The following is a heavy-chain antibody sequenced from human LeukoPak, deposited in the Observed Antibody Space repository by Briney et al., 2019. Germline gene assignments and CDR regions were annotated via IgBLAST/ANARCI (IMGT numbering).Heavy chain of an antibody. D-gene: IGHD2-2*01. CDR1: GYTFTSYA. J-gene: IGHJ4*02. Sequence: ASVKVSCKASGYTFTSYAMHWVRQAPGQRLEWMGWINAGKGNKKYSQKLQGRVTITRDTSASTAYMELSSLRSEDTAVYYCARSRWGVVPAAKGYFDYWGQGTLVTVSS. V-gene: IGHV1-3*01. CDR2: INAGKGNK. CDR3: ARSRWGVVPAAKGYFDY.